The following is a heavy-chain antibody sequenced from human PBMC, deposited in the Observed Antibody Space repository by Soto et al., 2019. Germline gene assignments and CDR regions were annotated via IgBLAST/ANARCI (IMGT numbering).Heavy chain of an antibody. CDR1: GGTFSSYA. V-gene: IGHV1-69*06. J-gene: IGHJ5*02. Sequence: PSVKVSCKASGGTFSSYAISWVRQAPGQGLEWMGGIIPIFGTANYAQKFQGRVTITADKSTSTACMELSSLRSEDTAVYYCARGRAPPYNWFDPWGQGTLVTVSS. CDR2: IIPIFGTA. CDR3: ARGRAPPYNWFDP.